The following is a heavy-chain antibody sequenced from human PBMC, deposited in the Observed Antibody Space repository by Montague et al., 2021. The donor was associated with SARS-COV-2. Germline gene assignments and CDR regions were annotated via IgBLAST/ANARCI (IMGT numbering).Heavy chain of an antibody. V-gene: IGHV4-34*01. CDR3: ARGSRQWLVRPPHYYYFDY. D-gene: IGHD6-19*01. CDR2: INHSGST. CDR1: GGSFSGYY. J-gene: IGHJ4*02. Sequence: ETLSLTCAVYGGSFSGYYWSWIRQPPGKGLEWIGGINHSGSTNYNPSLKSRVTISVDTSKNQFSLKLSSVTAADTAVYYCARGSRQWLVRPPHYYYFDYWGQGTLVTVSS.